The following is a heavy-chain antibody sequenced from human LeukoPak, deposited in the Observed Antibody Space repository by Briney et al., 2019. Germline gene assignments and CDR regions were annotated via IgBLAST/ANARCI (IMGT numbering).Heavy chain of an antibody. V-gene: IGHV3-53*01. J-gene: IGHJ6*03. Sequence: GGSLRLSCAASGFTVSSNYMSWVRQAPGKGLEWVSVIYSGGSTYYADSVKGRFTISRDNSKNTLYLQMNSLRAEDTAVYYCAKGAGYSSSWRYYYYYYMDVWGKGTTVTVSS. CDR3: AKGAGYSSSWRYYYYYYMDV. CDR1: GFTVSSNY. CDR2: IYSGGST. D-gene: IGHD6-13*01.